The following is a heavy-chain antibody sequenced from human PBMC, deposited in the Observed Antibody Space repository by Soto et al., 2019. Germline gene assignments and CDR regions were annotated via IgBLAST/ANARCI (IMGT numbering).Heavy chain of an antibody. CDR1: GGTFSSYA. Sequence: GASVKVSCKASGGTFSSYAISWVRQAPGQGLEWMGGIIPIFGTANYAQKFQGRVTITADESTSTAYMELSSLRSEDTAVYYCASQSRGYSGYIPFDYWGQGTLVTVSS. CDR2: IIPIFGTA. J-gene: IGHJ4*02. D-gene: IGHD5-12*01. CDR3: ASQSRGYSGYIPFDY. V-gene: IGHV1-69*13.